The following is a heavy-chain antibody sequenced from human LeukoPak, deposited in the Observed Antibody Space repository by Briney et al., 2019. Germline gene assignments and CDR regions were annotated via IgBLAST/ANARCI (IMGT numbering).Heavy chain of an antibody. CDR2: INPNSGGT. CDR3: ARERLQNYNWFDP. V-gene: IGHV1-2*02. Sequence: EASVKVSCKASGYTFTGYYMHWVRQAPGQGLEWMGWINPNSGGTNYAQKFQGRVTMTRDTSISTAYMELSRLRSDDTAVYYCARERLQNYNWFDPWGQGTLVTVSS. D-gene: IGHD4-11*01. J-gene: IGHJ5*02. CDR1: GYTFTGYY.